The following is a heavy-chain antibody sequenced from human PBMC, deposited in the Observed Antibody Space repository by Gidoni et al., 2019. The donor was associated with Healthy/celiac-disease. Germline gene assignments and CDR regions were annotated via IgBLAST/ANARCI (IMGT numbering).Heavy chain of an antibody. J-gene: IGHJ6*02. CDR3: ARWGSWNGMDV. Sequence: VQLPESGPGLVTPSETLSLTCTVSGGSIRSYYWSWIRQPAGKGLEWIWRIYTSGSTKYNPSLKSRVTMSVDTSKNQFSLKLSSVTAADTAVYYCARWGSWNGMDVWGQGTTVTVSS. D-gene: IGHD2-15*01. CDR1: GGSIRSYY. V-gene: IGHV4-4*07. CDR2: IYTSGST.